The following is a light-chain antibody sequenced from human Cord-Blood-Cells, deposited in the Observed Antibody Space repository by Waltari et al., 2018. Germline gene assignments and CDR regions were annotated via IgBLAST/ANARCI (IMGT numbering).Light chain of an antibody. CDR1: QSISSY. J-gene: IGKJ4*01. V-gene: IGKV1-39*01. CDR3: QQSYSTPLT. Sequence: DIQMTQSTSSLSASVGDRVTITCRARQSISSYLNWYQQKPGKAPKLLIYAASSLQSGVPSRFSGSGSGTDCTLTISSLQPEDFATYYCQQSYSTPLTFGGGTKVEIK. CDR2: AAS.